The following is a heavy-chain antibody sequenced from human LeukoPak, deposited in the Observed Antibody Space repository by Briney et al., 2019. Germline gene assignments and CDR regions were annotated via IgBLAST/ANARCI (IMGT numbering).Heavy chain of an antibody. V-gene: IGHV1-18*01. CDR1: VYTFRTYG. J-gene: IGHJ4*02. CDR2: ISANSGHT. D-gene: IGHD3-22*01. Sequence: ASVTVSFRSSVYTFRTYGRNWVRQAPGQGLEWLGWISANSGHTIYVRNFQGRVTLTTHTSTSTAYMELRSLRSDDTAVYYCARMDSNGYNKRYYFDYWGQGTLVTVSS. CDR3: ARMDSNGYNKRYYFDY.